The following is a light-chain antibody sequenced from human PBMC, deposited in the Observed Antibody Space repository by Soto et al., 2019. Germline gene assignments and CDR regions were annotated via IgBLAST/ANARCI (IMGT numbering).Light chain of an antibody. Sequence: EIVLTQSPATLSLSPGERATLSCRASQSVSSYLAWYQQKPGQAPRLLIYDASNRATGIPARFSGSGSGTGFTLTISSLEPEDFAVYYCQQRSNWLGNTFGQGTRLAIK. CDR1: QSVSSY. CDR3: QQRSNWLGNT. V-gene: IGKV3-11*01. CDR2: DAS. J-gene: IGKJ5*01.